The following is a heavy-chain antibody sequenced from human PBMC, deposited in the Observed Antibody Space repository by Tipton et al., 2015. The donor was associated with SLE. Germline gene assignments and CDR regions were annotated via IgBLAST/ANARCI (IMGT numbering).Heavy chain of an antibody. CDR2: IKSKTGGGTT. CDR3: TTDGLAGTPGY. V-gene: IGHV3-15*01. D-gene: IGHD1-1*01. CDR1: GFTFSSYW. Sequence: GSLRLSCAASGFTFSSYWMHWVRQAPGKGLEWVGRIKSKTGGGTTDYAAPVKGRFTISRDDSKNTLYLQMNSLKTGDTAVYYCTTDGLAGTPGYWGQGTLVTVSS. J-gene: IGHJ4*02.